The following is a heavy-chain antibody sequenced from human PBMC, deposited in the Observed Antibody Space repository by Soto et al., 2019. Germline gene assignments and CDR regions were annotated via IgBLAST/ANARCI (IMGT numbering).Heavy chain of an antibody. D-gene: IGHD1-26*01. CDR3: ARDPSATGTYYAD. CDR1: GFTFSNYG. Sequence: GGSLRLSCAASGFTFSNYGMHWVRQAPGKGLEWVAAISYDGNNKYYADSVRGRLTISRDNSKNTLYLQIISLRAEDTAVYYCARDPSATGTYYADWGQGTLVTVSS. J-gene: IGHJ4*02. CDR2: ISYDGNNK. V-gene: IGHV3-30*03.